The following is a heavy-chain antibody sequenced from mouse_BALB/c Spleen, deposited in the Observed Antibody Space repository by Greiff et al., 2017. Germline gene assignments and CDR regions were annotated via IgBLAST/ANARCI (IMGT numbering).Heavy chain of an antibody. J-gene: IGHJ2*01. CDR1: GDSITSGY. CDR3: ARYHGLGYYFDY. CDR2: ISYSGST. Sequence: EVQLVESGPSLVKPSQTLSLTCSVTGDSITSGYWNWIRKFPGNKLEYMGYISYSGSTYYNPSLKSRISITRDTSKNQYYLQLNSVTTEDTATYYCARYHGLGYYFDYWGQGTTLTVSS. V-gene: IGHV3-8*02.